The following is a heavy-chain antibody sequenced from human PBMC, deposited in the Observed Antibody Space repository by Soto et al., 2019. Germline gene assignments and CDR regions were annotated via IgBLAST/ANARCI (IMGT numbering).Heavy chain of an antibody. CDR2: IIPIFGTA. D-gene: IGHD3-3*01. V-gene: IGHV1-69*06. CDR3: ARDGGGHYDFWSGYYTWDGMDV. Sequence: SVKVSCKASGCTFSSYAISWVRQAPGQGLEWMGGIIPIFGTANYAQKFQVRVTITADKSTSTAYMELSSLRSEDTAVYYCARDGGGHYDFWSGYYTWDGMDVWGQGTTVTVSS. J-gene: IGHJ6*02. CDR1: GCTFSSYA.